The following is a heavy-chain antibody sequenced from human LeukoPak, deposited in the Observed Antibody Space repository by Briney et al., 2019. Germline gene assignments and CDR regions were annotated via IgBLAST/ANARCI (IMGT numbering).Heavy chain of an antibody. CDR2: IWYDGSNK. CDR3: ARDTGCTNGVCYKEGWFDP. Sequence: GGSLRLSCAASGFTFSNYGMHWVRQAPGKGLEWVAAIWYDGSNKYYADSVKGRFTISRDNSKNTLYLQMNSLRAEDTAVYYCARDTGCTNGVCYKEGWFDPWGQGTLVTVSS. V-gene: IGHV3-33*01. D-gene: IGHD2-8*01. J-gene: IGHJ5*02. CDR1: GFTFSNYG.